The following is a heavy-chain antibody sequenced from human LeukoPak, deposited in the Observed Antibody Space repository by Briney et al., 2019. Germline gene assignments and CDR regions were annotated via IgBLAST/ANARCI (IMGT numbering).Heavy chain of an antibody. V-gene: IGHV3-9*01. CDR1: GFSFDDYA. CDR3: AKDARPAATYPYYFDY. Sequence: GRSLRLSCAASGFSFDDYAMPWVRQAPGKGLEWVSGISWNSGSIGYADSVKGRFTISRDNAKNSLYLQMNSLRAEDTALYYCAKDARPAATYPYYFDYWGQGTLVTVSS. J-gene: IGHJ4*02. D-gene: IGHD2-2*01. CDR2: ISWNSGSI.